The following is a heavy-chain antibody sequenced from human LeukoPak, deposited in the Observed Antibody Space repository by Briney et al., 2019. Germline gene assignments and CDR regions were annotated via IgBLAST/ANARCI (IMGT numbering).Heavy chain of an antibody. J-gene: IGHJ4*02. CDR3: AXGXEGYXDY. CDR1: GESFNVYF. Sequence: SETLSLTCTVYGESFNVYFWSWIRQPPGKGLEWIGEINHIGRTNSDPSVKSRVTMSIDTSKNQFSLKLTSVSAADTAVYYCAXGXEGYXDYWGQGTLVTVSS. CDR2: INHIGRT. V-gene: IGHV4-34*01.